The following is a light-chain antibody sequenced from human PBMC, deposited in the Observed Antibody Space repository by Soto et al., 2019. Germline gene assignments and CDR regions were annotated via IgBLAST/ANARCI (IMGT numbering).Light chain of an antibody. CDR3: QHYNNWPPWT. CDR2: GAS. Sequence: EIVMTQSPATLSVSPGERATLSCRASKSVSSNLAWYKQKPGQAPRLLIYGASTRATGIPARFSGSGSGTEFTLTISSLQSEDFAIYYCQHYNNWPPWTFGQGTKVEIK. J-gene: IGKJ1*01. V-gene: IGKV3-15*01. CDR1: KSVSSN.